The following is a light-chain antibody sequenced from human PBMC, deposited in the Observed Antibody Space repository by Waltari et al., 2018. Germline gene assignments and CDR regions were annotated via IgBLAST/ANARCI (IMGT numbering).Light chain of an antibody. CDR1: QSLLFSSNHKNY. CDR2: WAS. Sequence: DIVMTQSPDSLALSLGERATINCRSRQSLLFSSNHKNYLAWYQKKPGQPPKLLIYWASTRDSGVPDRFSGSGSGTDFTLTISGLQAEDVAVYYCQQYFTTPRAFGQGTKVEIK. CDR3: QQYFTTPRA. V-gene: IGKV4-1*01. J-gene: IGKJ1*01.